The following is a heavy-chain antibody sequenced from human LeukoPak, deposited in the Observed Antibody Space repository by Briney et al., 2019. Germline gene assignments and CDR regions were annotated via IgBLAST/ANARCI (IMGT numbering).Heavy chain of an antibody. CDR1: GLTVSSNY. V-gene: IGHV3-66*01. J-gene: IGHJ4*02. Sequence: GGSLRLSCAASGLTVSSNYMSWVRQAPGKGLEWVSVIYSGGKTYYADSVKGRFTISRDNSKNTLFLQMNSLRAEDTAVYYCARDRDGGYYFDYWGQGTLVTVSS. CDR3: ARDRDGGYYFDY. CDR2: IYSGGKT. D-gene: IGHD4-23*01.